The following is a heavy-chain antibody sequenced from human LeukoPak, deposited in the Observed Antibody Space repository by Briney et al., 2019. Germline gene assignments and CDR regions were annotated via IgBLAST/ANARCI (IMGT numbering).Heavy chain of an antibody. Sequence: SETLSLTCTASGGSISSSGYNWGWIRQPPGKGLEWIGSIHYGGTTYYKLSLKSRVSISVDTSKNQFYLKLNSVTAADTAVYYCARHVSFGTYYFDSWGQGTPFTVSS. CDR1: GGSISSSGYN. V-gene: IGHV4-39*01. CDR2: IHYGGTT. D-gene: IGHD3-16*01. CDR3: ARHVSFGTYYFDS. J-gene: IGHJ4*02.